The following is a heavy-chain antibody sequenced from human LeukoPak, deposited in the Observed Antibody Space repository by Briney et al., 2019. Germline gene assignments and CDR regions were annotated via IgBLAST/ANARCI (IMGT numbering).Heavy chain of an antibody. V-gene: IGHV3-23*01. J-gene: IGHJ6*03. CDR3: ARDAREHVLLWFGELSPYYYYYMDV. CDR2: ISGSGDVT. CDR1: GSTFSTCG. D-gene: IGHD3-10*01. Sequence: GGSLRLSCVASGSTFSTCGMSWVRQAPGKGLEWVSAISGSGDVTYYADSVKGRFTISRDNFRNTLYLQMNSLRAEDTALYYCARDAREHVLLWFGELSPYYYYYMDVWGKGTTVTVSS.